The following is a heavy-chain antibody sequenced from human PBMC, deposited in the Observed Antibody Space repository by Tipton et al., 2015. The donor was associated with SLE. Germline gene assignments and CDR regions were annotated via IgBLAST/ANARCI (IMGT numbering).Heavy chain of an antibody. D-gene: IGHD5-18*01. V-gene: IGHV5-51*03. CDR1: GYSFTLYW. Sequence: QSGAEVKKPGGSLKISCRASGYSFTLYWIGWVRQMPGKGLEWMGMIFPGDSDTRYNPAFQGQVTISADKSISTAYLQWSSLKASDTAMYYCARPRELWSFDYWGQGSLVTVSS. CDR2: IFPGDSDT. J-gene: IGHJ4*02. CDR3: ARPRELWSFDY.